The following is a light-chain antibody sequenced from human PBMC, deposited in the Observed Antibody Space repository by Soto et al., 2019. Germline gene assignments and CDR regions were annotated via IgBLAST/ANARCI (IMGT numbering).Light chain of an antibody. Sequence: QSVLTQPACVSGSPGQSITISCTGTSSDVGGVSWYQQHPGKAPKLMIYDVSNRPSGVSNRFSGSKSGNTASLTISGLQAEDEADYYCSSYTSSSTRVFGTGTKLTVL. J-gene: IGLJ1*01. CDR1: SSDVGG. CDR2: DVS. CDR3: SSYTSSSTRV. V-gene: IGLV2-14*01.